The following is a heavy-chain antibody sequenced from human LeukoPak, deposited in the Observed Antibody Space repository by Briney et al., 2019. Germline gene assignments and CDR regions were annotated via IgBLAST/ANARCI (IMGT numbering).Heavy chain of an antibody. CDR1: GGSISSGGYY. D-gene: IGHD5-18*01. Sequence: SETLSLTCTVSGGSISSGGYYWSWIRQHTGKGLEWIGYIYYSGSTYYNPSLKSRVTISVDTSKNQFSPKLSSVTAADTAVYYCARAKDTAMVSFDYWGQGTLVTVSS. J-gene: IGHJ4*02. CDR3: ARAKDTAMVSFDY. V-gene: IGHV4-31*03. CDR2: IYYSGST.